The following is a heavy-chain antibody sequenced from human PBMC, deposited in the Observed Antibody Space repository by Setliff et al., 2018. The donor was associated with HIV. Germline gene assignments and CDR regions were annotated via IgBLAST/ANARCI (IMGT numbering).Heavy chain of an antibody. V-gene: IGHV1-46*01. CDR3: ARSDISGTGYFDS. J-gene: IGHJ4*02. CDR2: MNPNDGGT. Sequence: AASVKVSCKASRYTFANSYLHWVRQGPGQGLEWMGIMNPNDGGTQYAQNFRGRVSMTRDTSTTTVYMELYSLRSEDTAVYHCARSDISGTGYFDSWGQGTLVTVSS. D-gene: IGHD1-20*01. CDR1: RYTFANSY.